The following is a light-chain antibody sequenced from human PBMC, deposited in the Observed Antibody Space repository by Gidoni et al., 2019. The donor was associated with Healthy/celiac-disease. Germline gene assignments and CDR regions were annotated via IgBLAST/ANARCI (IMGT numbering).Light chain of an antibody. CDR2: DAS. CDR3: QQRRNWPLLT. Sequence: EIVLTQSPATLSLSPGERATLSCRASQSVSSYLAWYQQKPGQAPRLLIYDASNRATGIPARFSGSGSGTDFTLTLSSLEPEDFAVYYCQQRRNWPLLTFGGGTKVEIK. V-gene: IGKV3-11*01. J-gene: IGKJ4*01. CDR1: QSVSSY.